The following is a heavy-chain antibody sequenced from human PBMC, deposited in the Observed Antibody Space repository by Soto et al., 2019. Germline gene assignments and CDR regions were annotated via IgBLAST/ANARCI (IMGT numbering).Heavy chain of an antibody. V-gene: IGHV4-39*01. D-gene: IGHD3-10*01. CDR1: GVSISDDHYY. CDR3: ARRLPMLVGVVKPPTFAY. Sequence: PSETLSLTCAVSGVSISDDHYYWAWIRQTPGKGLHWIGTLYSSGSAYYNPSLKSRLSISVDTSKNQFSLHVTSVTAADTAVYYCARRLPMLVGVVKPPTFAYWGQGILVTVSS. CDR2: LYSSGSA. J-gene: IGHJ4*02.